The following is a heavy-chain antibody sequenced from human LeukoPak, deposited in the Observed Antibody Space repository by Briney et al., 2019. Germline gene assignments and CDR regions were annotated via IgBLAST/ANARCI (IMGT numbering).Heavy chain of an antibody. CDR1: GFTFSSYT. CDR3: AKDSRPYYDSSGYQGGFDY. J-gene: IGHJ4*02. V-gene: IGHV3-43*01. D-gene: IGHD3-22*01. CDR2: ISWDGGST. Sequence: GGSLRLSCAASGFTFSSYTMHWVRQAPGKGLEWVSLISWDGGSTYYADSVKGRFTISRDNSKNSLYLQMNSLRTEDTALYYCAKDSRPYYDSSGYQGGFDYWGQGTLVTVSS.